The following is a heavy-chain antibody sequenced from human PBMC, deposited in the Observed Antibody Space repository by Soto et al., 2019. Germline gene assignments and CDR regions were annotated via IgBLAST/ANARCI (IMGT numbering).Heavy chain of an antibody. CDR1: GGTFSGFA. J-gene: IGHJ4*02. Sequence: QVQLVQSGSEVKKPGSSVKISCKASGGTFSGFAITWVRQAPGQGLEWMGGIIPSFGKGNYAQEFQGRLTITADESTSTAYMELRSLRSEDTAVYYCARDVRYTIDGDYWCQGTLVTVSS. CDR2: IIPSFGKG. V-gene: IGHV1-69*12. CDR3: ARDVRYTIDGDY. D-gene: IGHD3-10*01.